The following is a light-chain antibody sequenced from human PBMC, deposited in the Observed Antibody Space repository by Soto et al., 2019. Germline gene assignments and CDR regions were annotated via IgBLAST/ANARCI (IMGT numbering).Light chain of an antibody. CDR3: CSYVGSSTAI. J-gene: IGLJ2*01. V-gene: IGLV2-23*01. CDR2: EGS. CDR1: SSDVGSDNL. Sequence: QSALTQPASVSGSPGQSITISCTGTSSDVGSDNLVSWYQQHPGTAPKLMIYEGSKRPSGVSNRFSGSKSGNTASLTISGLQAEDEADYYCCSYVGSSTAIFGGGTKLTVL.